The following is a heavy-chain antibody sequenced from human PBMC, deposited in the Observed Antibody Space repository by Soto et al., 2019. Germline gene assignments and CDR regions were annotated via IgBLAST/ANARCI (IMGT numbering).Heavy chain of an antibody. CDR2: IYYSGST. D-gene: IGHD3-3*01. Sequence: QVQLQESGPGLVKPSQTLSLTCTVSGGSISSGGYYWSWIRQHPGKGLEWIGYIYYSGSTYYNPSLKSRVTISVDTSKNQFSLKLSSVTAADTAGYYCARDRRDADCWSGFGSWGQGTLVTVSS. CDR1: GGSISSGGYY. CDR3: ARDRRDADCWSGFGS. V-gene: IGHV4-31*03. J-gene: IGHJ5*02.